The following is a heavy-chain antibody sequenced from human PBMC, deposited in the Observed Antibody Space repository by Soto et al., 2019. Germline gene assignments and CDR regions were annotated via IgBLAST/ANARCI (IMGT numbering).Heavy chain of an antibody. D-gene: IGHD3-22*01. J-gene: IGHJ4*02. CDR1: GFTFSSYA. CDR2: ISGSGGST. Sequence: PGGSLRLSCSASGFTFSSYAMSWVRQAPGKGLEWVSAISGSGGSTYYADSVKGRFTISRDNSKNTLYLQMNSLRAEDTAVYYCAKDREYYDSSGPFDYWGQGTLVTVSS. CDR3: AKDREYYDSSGPFDY. V-gene: IGHV3-23*01.